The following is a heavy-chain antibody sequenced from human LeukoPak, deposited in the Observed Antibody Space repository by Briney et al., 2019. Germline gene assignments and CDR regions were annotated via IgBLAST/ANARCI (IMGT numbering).Heavy chain of an antibody. D-gene: IGHD4-17*01. CDR3: ATVTT. J-gene: IGHJ4*02. V-gene: IGHV3-9*01. CDR2: ISWNSGSI. CDR1: GFTFDDYA. Sequence: GGSLRLSCAASGFTFDDYAMHWVRQAPGKGLEWVSGISWNSGSIGYADSVKGRFTISRDSAKNSLYLQMNSLRAEDTAVYYCATVTTWGQGTLVTVSS.